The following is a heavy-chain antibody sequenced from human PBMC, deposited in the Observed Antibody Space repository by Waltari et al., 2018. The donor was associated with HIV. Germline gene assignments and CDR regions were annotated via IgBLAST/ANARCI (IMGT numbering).Heavy chain of an antibody. Sequence: QLQLQESGPGLVKPSETLSLTCTVSGGSISSSSYYWGWIRQPPGKGLEWIGSIYYSGSTYYNPSLKSRVTLSVDTSKNQFSLKLSSVTAADTAVYYCARGGAAVAGTSRWFDPWGQGTLVTVSS. D-gene: IGHD6-19*01. CDR3: ARGGAAVAGTSRWFDP. V-gene: IGHV4-39*07. CDR2: IYYSGST. J-gene: IGHJ5*02. CDR1: GGSISSSSYY.